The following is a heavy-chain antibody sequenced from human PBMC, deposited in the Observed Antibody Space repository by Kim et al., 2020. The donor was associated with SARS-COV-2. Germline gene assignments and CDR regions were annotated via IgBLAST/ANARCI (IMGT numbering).Heavy chain of an antibody. J-gene: IGHJ4*02. CDR2: VYYSGST. CDR1: GFSIRSGYY. D-gene: IGHD5-12*01. Sequence: SETLSLTCTVSGFSIRSGYYWGWIRQPPGKGLEWIGRVYYSGSTYYSPSLRSRVSMSIDTSMNQFSLRLTSVTAADTAVYYCARLDGNSGYAPDYWGQGTLVTVSS. V-gene: IGHV4-38-2*02. CDR3: ARLDGNSGYAPDY.